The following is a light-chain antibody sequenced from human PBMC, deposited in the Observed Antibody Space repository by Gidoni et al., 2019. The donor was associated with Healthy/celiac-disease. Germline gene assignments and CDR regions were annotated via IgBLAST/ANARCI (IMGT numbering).Light chain of an antibody. V-gene: IGKV1-39*01. J-gene: IGKJ1*01. Sequence: DIQMPPSPSSLSASVGDRVTITCRASQSISSYLNWYQQKPGKAPKLLIYAASSLQSGVPSRFSGSGSGTDFTLTISSLQPEDFATYYCQQSYSTFWTFGQGTKVEIK. CDR1: QSISSY. CDR2: AAS. CDR3: QQSYSTFWT.